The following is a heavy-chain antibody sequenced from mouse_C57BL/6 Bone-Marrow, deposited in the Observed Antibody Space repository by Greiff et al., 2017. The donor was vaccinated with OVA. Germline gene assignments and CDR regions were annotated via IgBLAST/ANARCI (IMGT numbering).Heavy chain of an antibody. CDR2: IYPNSGST. D-gene: IGHD3-2*01. Sequence: QVQLQQPGAELVKPGASVKLSCKASGYTFTSYWMHWVKQRPGQGLEWIGMIYPNSGSTNYNEKFKSKDTMTVDTSSSTASMQLSSLTSEDSAVYYCAIDRRADGFAYWDRGTVVTVTA. CDR1: GYTFTSYW. J-gene: IGHJ3*01. CDR3: AIDRRADGFAY. V-gene: IGHV1-64*01.